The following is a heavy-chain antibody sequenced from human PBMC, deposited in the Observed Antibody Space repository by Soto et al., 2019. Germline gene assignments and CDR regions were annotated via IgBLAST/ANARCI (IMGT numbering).Heavy chain of an antibody. V-gene: IGHV4-39*01. J-gene: IGHJ4*02. D-gene: IGHD6-19*01. Sequence: QLQLQESGPGLVKPSETLSLTCTVSGGSISSSHYYWGWVRQPPGKGLEWIGTIYHSGSTYYSTSLKIRINISVETSKNQFSLKLSSVTAEDTAVYYCARQGSVWYYFDYWGQGTLVTVSS. CDR1: GGSISSSHYY. CDR3: ARQGSVWYYFDY. CDR2: IYHSGST.